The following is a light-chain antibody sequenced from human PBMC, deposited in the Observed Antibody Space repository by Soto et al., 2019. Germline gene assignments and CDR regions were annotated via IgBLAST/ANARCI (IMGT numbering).Light chain of an antibody. Sequence: QSALTQPASVSGSPGQSITISCTGTSSDVGAYDFVSWYQQHPGKAPKLMIYDVSKRPSGVSNRFSGSKSGNTASLTISGLQAEDDADYYCSSYTSSSTLGVFGGGTKLTVL. CDR3: SSYTSSSTLGV. V-gene: IGLV2-14*03. CDR2: DVS. CDR1: SSDVGAYDF. J-gene: IGLJ2*01.